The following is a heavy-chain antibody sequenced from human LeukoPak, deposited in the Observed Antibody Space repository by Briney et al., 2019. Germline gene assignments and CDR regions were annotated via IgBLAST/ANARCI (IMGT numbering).Heavy chain of an antibody. J-gene: IGHJ6*02. CDR1: GGSFSGYY. D-gene: IGHD5-12*01. V-gene: IGHV4-34*01. CDR2: INHSGST. CDR3: ARLGYSGYEGYYYYGMDV. Sequence: PSETLSLTCAVYGGSFSGYYWSWIRQPPGKGLEWIGEINHSGSTNYNPSLKSRVTISVDTSKNQFSLKLSSVTAADTAVYYCARLGYSGYEGYYYYGMDVWGQGTTVTVSS.